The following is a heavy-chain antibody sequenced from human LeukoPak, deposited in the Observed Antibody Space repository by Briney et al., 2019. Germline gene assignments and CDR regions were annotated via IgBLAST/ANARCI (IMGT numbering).Heavy chain of an antibody. CDR2: ISGSGGST. J-gene: IGHJ3*01. CDR1: GFTFSSYA. D-gene: IGHD5-12*01. V-gene: IGHV3-23*01. CDR3: AKDLSPGVATLILGAFDF. Sequence: GGSLRLSCAASGFTFSSYAMSWVRQAPGKGLEWVSAISGSGGSTYYADSVKGRFTISRDNSKNTLYLQMNSLRAEDTAVYYCAKDLSPGVATLILGAFDFWGQGTMVTVSS.